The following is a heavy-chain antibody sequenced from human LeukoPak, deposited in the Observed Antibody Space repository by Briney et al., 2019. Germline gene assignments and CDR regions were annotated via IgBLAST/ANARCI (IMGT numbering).Heavy chain of an antibody. CDR1: VYTFTAHY. CDR3: ARTNDYGDFN. Sequence: ASVKVSCKASVYTFTAHYIHWVRPAPRQGREWMGWIDPNSGATNFAQKFQGSVTMTRDTSIRTAYMEMSRLRSDDTAVYYCARTNDYGDFNWGQGTLVTVSS. J-gene: IGHJ4*02. CDR2: IDPNSGAT. D-gene: IGHD4-17*01. V-gene: IGHV1-2*02.